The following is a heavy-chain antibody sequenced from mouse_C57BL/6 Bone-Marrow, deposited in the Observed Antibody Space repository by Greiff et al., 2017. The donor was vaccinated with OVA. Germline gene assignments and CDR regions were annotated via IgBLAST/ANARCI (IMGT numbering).Heavy chain of an antibody. Sequence: VQLQQPGTELVRPGASVKLSCTASGFNIKDDYMHWVKQRPEQGLEWIGWIDPENGDTEYASKFQGKATITADTSSNTAYLQLSSLTSEDTAVYYCTTDGSRGYWGQGTTLTVSS. V-gene: IGHV14-4*01. J-gene: IGHJ2*01. CDR2: IDPENGDT. CDR1: GFNIKDDY. D-gene: IGHD1-1*01. CDR3: TTDGSRGY.